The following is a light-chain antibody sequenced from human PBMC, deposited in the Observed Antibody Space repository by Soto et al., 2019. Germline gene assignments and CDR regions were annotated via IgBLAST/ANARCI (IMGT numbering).Light chain of an antibody. V-gene: IGLV2-14*01. CDR1: SSDVGGSNY. J-gene: IGLJ1*01. CDR3: SSYTSSSLYV. Sequence: QSALTQPASVSGSPGQSITISCTGTSSDVGGSNYVSWYQQLPGKAPKLMIYDVSDRPSGVSNRFSGSKSGNTASLTISGVQAEDEADYYCSSYTSSSLYVFGTGTKRTVL. CDR2: DVS.